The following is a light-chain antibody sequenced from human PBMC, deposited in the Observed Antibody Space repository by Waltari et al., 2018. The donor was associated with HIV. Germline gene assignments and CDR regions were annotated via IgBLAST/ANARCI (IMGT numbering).Light chain of an antibody. CDR1: QDISKW. Sequence: DFQMNQSPSSVAASVGDRVTITCRASQDISKWLAWYQQKPGKAPNLLIYEASRLQRGVPSRFSGSGSGTDFTLTINSLQPEDFATYYCQRADSFPRAFGQGTKVEIK. J-gene: IGKJ2*01. CDR3: QRADSFPRA. CDR2: EAS. V-gene: IGKV1-12*01.